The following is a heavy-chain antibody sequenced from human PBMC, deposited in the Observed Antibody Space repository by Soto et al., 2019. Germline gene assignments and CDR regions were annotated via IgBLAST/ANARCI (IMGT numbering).Heavy chain of an antibody. V-gene: IGHV3-53*01. Sequence: EVQLVESGGGLIQPGGSLRLSCAASGFTVSHNYMSWVRQAPGEGLDWVSVIYSASSTYYADSVKGRFTISRDNSKNTLYLQMNSLRAEDTAVYYCARDTDYYGMDVWGQGTTVTVSS. CDR2: IYSASST. CDR1: GFTVSHNY. J-gene: IGHJ6*02. CDR3: ARDTDYYGMDV. D-gene: IGHD4-17*01.